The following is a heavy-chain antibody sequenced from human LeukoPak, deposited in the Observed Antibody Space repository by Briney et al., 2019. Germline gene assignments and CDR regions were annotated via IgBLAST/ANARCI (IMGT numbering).Heavy chain of an antibody. J-gene: IGHJ4*02. D-gene: IGHD6-13*01. V-gene: IGHV4-39*01. Sequence: KTSETLSLTCTVSGGSISSSSYYWGWIRQPPGKGLEWIGSIYYSGSTYYNPSLKNRVTISVDTSKNQFSLKLSSVTAADTAVYYCASGKIVIAAAETRFDYWGQGTLVTVSS. CDR1: GGSISSSSYY. CDR2: IYYSGST. CDR3: ASGKIVIAAAETRFDY.